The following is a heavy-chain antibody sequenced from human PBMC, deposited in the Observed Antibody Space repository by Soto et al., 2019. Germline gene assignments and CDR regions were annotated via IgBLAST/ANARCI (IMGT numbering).Heavy chain of an antibody. Sequence: QVQVVESGGGVVKPGRSLRLSCAASGFTFSSYGMHWVRQAPGKGLEWVAVITYDGSNKDYADSVKGRFTISRDNSKDTLYLQMNSLIPEDTAVYYCAKPPGEEGAYGMDVWGQGTTVTVSS. CDR3: AKPPGEEGAYGMDV. CDR2: ITYDGSNK. D-gene: IGHD1-26*01. CDR1: GFTFSSYG. V-gene: IGHV3-30*18. J-gene: IGHJ6*02.